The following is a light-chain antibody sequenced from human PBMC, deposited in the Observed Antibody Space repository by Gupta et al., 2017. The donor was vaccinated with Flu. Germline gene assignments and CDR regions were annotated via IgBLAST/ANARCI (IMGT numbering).Light chain of an antibody. CDR1: QSLVYSDGKTY. CDR3: RKCTHPWT. CDR2: EVA. J-gene: IGKJ2*02. Sequence: DVVMTQSPLSLPVTLGQPASISCRSSQSLVYSDGKTYLNWFQQRSGQSPRRIIYEVANRDSGVPDRFSCSGSGTDFTRKISSVEAEDVGVYYCRKCTHPWTFGQGTKMEIK. V-gene: IGKV2-30*01.